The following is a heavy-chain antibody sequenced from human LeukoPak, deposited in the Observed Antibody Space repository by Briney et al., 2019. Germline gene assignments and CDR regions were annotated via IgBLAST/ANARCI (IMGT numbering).Heavy chain of an antibody. CDR2: INPNSGGT. V-gene: IGHV1-2*02. CDR1: GYTFTGYY. CDR3: ARGYCSSTSCYSFDY. D-gene: IGHD2-2*02. J-gene: IGHJ4*02. Sequence: ASVKVSCKASGYTFTGYYMHWVRQAPGQGLEWMGWINPNSGGTNYAQKFQGRVTMTRDTSISTDYMELSRLRSDDTAVYYCARGYCSSTSCYSFDYWGQGTLVTVSS.